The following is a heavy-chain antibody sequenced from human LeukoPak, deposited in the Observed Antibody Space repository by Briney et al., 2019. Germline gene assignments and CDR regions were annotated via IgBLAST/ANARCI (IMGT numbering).Heavy chain of an antibody. CDR3: ARRVYCSGGSCYAHFDY. CDR2: IYYSGRT. J-gene: IGHJ4*02. Sequence: SETLSLTCTVSGGSISSSSYYWGWIRQPPGKGLEWIGSIYYSGRTFYNPSLKSRVTISVDTSKNQFSLKLSSVTAADTAVYYCARRVYCSGGSCYAHFDYWGQGTLVTVSS. D-gene: IGHD2-15*01. CDR1: GGSISSSSYY. V-gene: IGHV4-39*01.